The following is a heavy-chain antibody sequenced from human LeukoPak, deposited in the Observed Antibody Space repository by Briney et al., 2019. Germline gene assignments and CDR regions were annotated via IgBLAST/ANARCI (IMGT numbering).Heavy chain of an antibody. J-gene: IGHJ5*02. V-gene: IGHV1-46*01. CDR1: GYTFTGYY. D-gene: IGHD1-26*01. CDR3: ARVDVVGAMISWFDP. Sequence: ASVTVSCTASGYTFTGYYMHWVRQAPGQGLEWMGLINPGGGSTSYAQMFQGRVTMTRDTSTSTVYMELSSLRSEDTAVYYCARVDVVGAMISWFDPWGQGTLVTVSS. CDR2: INPGGGST.